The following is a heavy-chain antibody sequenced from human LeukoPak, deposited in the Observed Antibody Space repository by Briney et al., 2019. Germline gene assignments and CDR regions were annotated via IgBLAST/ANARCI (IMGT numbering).Heavy chain of an antibody. D-gene: IGHD6-6*01. CDR2: ISRSSNYI. J-gene: IGHJ4*02. Sequence: GGSLRPSCAASGFTFSSYSMNWVRQAPGKGLEWVSSISRSSNYIYYGDSVKGRFTISRDNAKNSLYLQMNSLRAEDTAVYYCARVRWQLVRYFDYWGQGTLVTVSS. CDR1: GFTFSSYS. CDR3: ARVRWQLVRYFDY. V-gene: IGHV3-21*01.